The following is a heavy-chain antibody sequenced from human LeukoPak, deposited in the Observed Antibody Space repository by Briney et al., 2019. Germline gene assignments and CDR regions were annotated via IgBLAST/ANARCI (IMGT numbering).Heavy chain of an antibody. V-gene: IGHV4-39*01. CDR3: ARHKGGIAAAVDY. CDR2: IYYSGST. J-gene: IGHJ4*02. D-gene: IGHD6-13*01. CDR1: GGSISSSSYY. Sequence: SETLSLSCTVSGGSISSSSYYWGWIRQPPGKGLEWIGSIYYSGSTYYNPSLKSRVTISVDTSKNQFSLKLSSVTAAGTAVYYCARHKGGIAAAVDYWGQGTLVTVSS.